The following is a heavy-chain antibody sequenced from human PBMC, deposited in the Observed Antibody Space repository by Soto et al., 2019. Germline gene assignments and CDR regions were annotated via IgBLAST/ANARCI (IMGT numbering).Heavy chain of an antibody. CDR2: ISGSGGST. CDR3: AKARSGEFYFDY. CDR1: GFTFSSYA. J-gene: IGHJ4*02. V-gene: IGHV3-23*01. D-gene: IGHD3-10*01. Sequence: GSLRLSCAASGFTFSSYAMSWVRQAPGKGLEWVSAISGSGGSTYYADSVKGRFTISRDNSKNTLYLQMNSLRAEDTAVYYCAKARSGEFYFDYWGQGTLVTVYS.